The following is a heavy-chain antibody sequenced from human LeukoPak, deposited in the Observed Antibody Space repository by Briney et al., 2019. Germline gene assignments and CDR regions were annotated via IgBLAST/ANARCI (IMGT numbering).Heavy chain of an antibody. Sequence: GGSLRLSSAASGFTSSSYSMNWDRQAPGKGREWVSSISSSSSYMYYADSVKGRFTISRDNAKNSLYLQMNSLRAEDTAVYYCARPNQYFYDSSGYFCWGQGTLVTVSS. CDR1: GFTSSSYS. V-gene: IGHV3-21*01. J-gene: IGHJ4*02. CDR2: ISSSSSYM. D-gene: IGHD3-22*01. CDR3: ARPNQYFYDSSGYFC.